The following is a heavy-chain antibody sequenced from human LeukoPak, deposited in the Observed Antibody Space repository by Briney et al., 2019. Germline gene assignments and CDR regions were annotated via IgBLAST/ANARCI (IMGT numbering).Heavy chain of an antibody. V-gene: IGHV4-39*01. Sequence: PTETLSLTCTVSGGSISSSSFYWGWIRQPPGKGLEWIGSIYYSGSTYYNPSLKSRVTISVDTSKNQFSLKLSSVTAADTAVYYCAGALGYCSSTSCYYWFDPWGQGTLVTVSS. CDR2: IYYSGST. J-gene: IGHJ5*02. D-gene: IGHD2-2*01. CDR3: AGALGYCSSTSCYYWFDP. CDR1: GGSISSSSFY.